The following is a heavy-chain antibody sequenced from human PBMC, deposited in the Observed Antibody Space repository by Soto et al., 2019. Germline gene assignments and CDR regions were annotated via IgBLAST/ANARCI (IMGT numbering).Heavy chain of an antibody. D-gene: IGHD2-21*01. J-gene: IGHJ3*01. V-gene: IGHV2-5*02. Sequence: QITLKGSGPPLVKPTQTLTLTCIFSGFSFSADGVGVGWIRQPPGKALEWLALIFWDDDARYSPSLKSRLTITKDTSKNQVVLTMTNMDPVDTATYYCAHAYGGTSWPNDAFDVWGPGTVVTVSS. CDR1: GFSFSADGVG. CDR2: IFWDDDA. CDR3: AHAYGGTSWPNDAFDV.